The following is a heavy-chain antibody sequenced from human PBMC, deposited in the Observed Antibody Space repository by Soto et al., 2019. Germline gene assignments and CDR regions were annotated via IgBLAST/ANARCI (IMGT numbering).Heavy chain of an antibody. J-gene: IGHJ4*02. Sequence: QVQLVQSGAEVKKPGSSVKVSCKASGGTFSSYTISWVRQAPGQGLEWMGRIIPILGIATYAQKFQGRVTITADKSTSTAYMERSSLRSEDTAVYYCASVVGVGATLDYFDYWGQGTLVTVSS. D-gene: IGHD1-26*01. CDR2: IIPILGIA. V-gene: IGHV1-69*02. CDR1: GGTFSSYT. CDR3: ASVVGVGATLDYFDY.